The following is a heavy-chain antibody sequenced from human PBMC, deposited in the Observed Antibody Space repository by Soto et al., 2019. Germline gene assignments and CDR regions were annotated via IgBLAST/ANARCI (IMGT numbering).Heavy chain of an antibody. D-gene: IGHD6-13*01. J-gene: IGHJ4*02. CDR3: ASGRVIAAH. V-gene: IGHV4-61*01. CDR1: GGSVSSGSYY. Sequence: PSETLSLTCTVSGGSVSSGSYYWSWIRQPPGKGLEWIGYIYYSGSTNYNPSLKSRVTISVDTSKNQFSLKLSSVTAADTAVDYCASGRVIAAHWGQGTMVTVSS. CDR2: IYYSGST.